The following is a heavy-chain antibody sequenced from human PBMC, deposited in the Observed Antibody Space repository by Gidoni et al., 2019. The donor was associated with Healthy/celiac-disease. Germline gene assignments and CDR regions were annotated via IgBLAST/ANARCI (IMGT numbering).Heavy chain of an antibody. CDR3: ARGVLGQLVDAFDL. D-gene: IGHD6-6*01. Sequence: EGQLVESGGGGVKHGGSLRLAWAASGFTVGRYDMHGVRQVRGEGVEWVSCFCIAGDPHYPRSVNGRCTISSENPKNAWDLQMNRLRVGGTAVYYCARGVLGQLVDAFDLLGPGTLVTV. V-gene: IGHV3-13*04. J-gene: IGHJ3*01. CDR2: FCIAGDP. CDR1: GFTVGRYD.